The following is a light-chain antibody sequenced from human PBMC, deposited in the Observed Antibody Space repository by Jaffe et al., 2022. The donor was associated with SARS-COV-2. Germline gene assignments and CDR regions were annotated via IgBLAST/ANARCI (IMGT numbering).Light chain of an antibody. CDR3: GSYTSSDTLV. V-gene: IGLV2-14*03. J-gene: IGLJ3*02. Sequence: QSALTQPASVSGSLGQSITISCTGTSSDVGGYNFVSWYQQHPGKAPKLMIYTVSDRPSGVSTRFSGSKSGNTASLTISGLQAEDEADYYCGSYTSSDTLVFGGGTKLTVL. CDR1: SSDVGGYNF. CDR2: TVS.